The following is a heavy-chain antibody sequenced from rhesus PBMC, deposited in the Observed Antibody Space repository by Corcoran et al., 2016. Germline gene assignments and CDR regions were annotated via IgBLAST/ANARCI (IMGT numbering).Heavy chain of an antibody. Sequence: QVQLQESGPGLVKPSETLSLTCAVSGGSISSSNWWSWIRQPPGQGLELIGYISCKSGNTDSHPSLKRPAPISPDTSENHFSLKLSCVPAADTAVYCCARVGGGRWNPPTLFDYWGQGVLVTVSS. J-gene: IGHJ4*01. D-gene: IGHD6-25*01. CDR2: ISCKSGNT. CDR1: GGSISSSNW. CDR3: ARVGGGRWNPPTLFDY. V-gene: IGHV4-65*01.